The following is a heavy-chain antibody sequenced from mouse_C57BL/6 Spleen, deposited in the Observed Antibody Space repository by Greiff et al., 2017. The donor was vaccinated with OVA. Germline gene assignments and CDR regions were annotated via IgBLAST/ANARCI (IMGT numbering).Heavy chain of an antibody. Sequence: VQLQQSGPGLVKPSQSLSLTCSVTGYSITSGYYWNWIRQFPGNKLEWMGYISYDGSNNYNPSLKNRISITRDTSKNQFFLKLNSVTTEDTATYYCARGDGYDADDYWGQGTTLTVSS. D-gene: IGHD2-2*01. J-gene: IGHJ2*01. CDR2: ISYDGSN. V-gene: IGHV3-6*01. CDR1: GYSITSGYY. CDR3: ARGDGYDADDY.